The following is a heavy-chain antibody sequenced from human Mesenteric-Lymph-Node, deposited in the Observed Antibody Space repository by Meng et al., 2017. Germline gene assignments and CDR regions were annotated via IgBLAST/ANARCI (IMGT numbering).Heavy chain of an antibody. Sequence: LQGAGPRLWKPSGTLPLPCYVSVGSIRNEQWWSWVRQAPGKGLEWIGEIYHSGRTNYNPSVKSRVSMSVDKSQNHFSLRLSSVTAADTAVYYCTTLYGDSISWGQGTLVTVSS. V-gene: IGHV4-4*02. J-gene: IGHJ4*02. CDR2: IYHSGRT. D-gene: IGHD4-17*01. CDR3: TTLYGDSIS. CDR1: VGSIRNEQW.